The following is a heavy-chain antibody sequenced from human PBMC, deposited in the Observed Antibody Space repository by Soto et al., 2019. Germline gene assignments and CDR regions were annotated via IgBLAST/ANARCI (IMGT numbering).Heavy chain of an antibody. Sequence: QVQLVESGGGLVRPGGSLRLSCVASGFTFSDYYMSWIRQAAGKGLEWVSYISPSSTYTNYADSVKGRFTISRDNAKNSLYLQMNPLRAEDTAVYYCPEAGASNYWGQGTLVIVSS. CDR3: PEAGASNY. V-gene: IGHV3-11*05. D-gene: IGHD3-10*01. J-gene: IGHJ4*02. CDR2: ISPSSTYT. CDR1: GFTFSDYY.